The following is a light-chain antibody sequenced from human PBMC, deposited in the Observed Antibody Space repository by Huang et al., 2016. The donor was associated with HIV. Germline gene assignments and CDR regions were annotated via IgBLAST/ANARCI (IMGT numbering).Light chain of an antibody. V-gene: IGKV3-20*01. CDR3: QQYGSSPPT. Sequence: EIVLTQSPGTLSLSPGERATLSCRASQSIRSSYLAWYQQKPGQAPRLVIYGASSRVSGIPDRFSGSGSGTDFTLTISRLEPEDFAVYYCQQYGSSPPTFGQGTKVEIK. J-gene: IGKJ1*01. CDR1: QSIRSSY. CDR2: GAS.